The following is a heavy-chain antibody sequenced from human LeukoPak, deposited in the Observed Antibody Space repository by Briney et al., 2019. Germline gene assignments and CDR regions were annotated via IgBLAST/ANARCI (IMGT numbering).Heavy chain of an antibody. D-gene: IGHD5-24*01. Sequence: SETLSLTCAVYGGSFSGYYWSWIRQPPGKGLEWIGEINHSGSTNYNPSLKSRVTISVDTSKNQFSLKLSSVTAADTAVYYCARGRRWLQSLGLFDYWGQGTLVTVSP. CDR1: GGSFSGYY. V-gene: IGHV4-34*01. CDR2: INHSGST. CDR3: ARGRRWLQSLGLFDY. J-gene: IGHJ4*02.